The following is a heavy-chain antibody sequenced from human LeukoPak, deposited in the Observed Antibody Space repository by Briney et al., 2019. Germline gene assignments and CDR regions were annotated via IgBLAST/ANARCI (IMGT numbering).Heavy chain of an antibody. D-gene: IGHD3-10*01. J-gene: IGHJ4*02. Sequence: QPGGSLRLSCAASGFTFSTYAMSWVRQAPGKGLEWVSVSGNSGVRTFYADSVKGRFTISRDNSGNTVHLQMNFLRAEDTAVYFCAKRASGSGTPLYHFDSWGQGALVTVSS. CDR1: GFTFSTYA. CDR2: SGNSGVRT. CDR3: AKRASGSGTPLYHFDS. V-gene: IGHV3-23*01.